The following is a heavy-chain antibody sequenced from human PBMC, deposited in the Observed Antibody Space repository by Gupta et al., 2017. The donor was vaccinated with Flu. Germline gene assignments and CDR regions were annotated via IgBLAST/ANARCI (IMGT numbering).Heavy chain of an antibody. J-gene: IGHJ4*02. CDR3: ARQIGQSLHDY. CDR1: GGSISSSSYY. V-gene: IGHV4-39*01. CDR2: IYYSGST. Sequence: QLQLQESGPGLVKPSETLSLTCTVSGGSISSSSYYWGWIRQPPGKGLEWIGSIYYSGSTYYNPSLKSRVTISVDTSKNQFSLKLSSVTAADTAVYYCARQIGQSLHDYWGQGTLVTVSS. D-gene: IGHD5/OR15-5a*01.